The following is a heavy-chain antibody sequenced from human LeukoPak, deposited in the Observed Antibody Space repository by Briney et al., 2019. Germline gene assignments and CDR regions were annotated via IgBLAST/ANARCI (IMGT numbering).Heavy chain of an antibody. D-gene: IGHD3-16*02. CDR2: ISGSGGST. V-gene: IGHV3-23*01. CDR3: AKEDDYVWGSYRPFDY. CDR1: GFTFSSYA. J-gene: IGHJ4*02. Sequence: PGGSLRLSCAASGFTFSSYAMSWVRQAPGKGLEWVSAISGSGGSTYYADSVKGRFTISRDNSKNTLYPQMNSLRAEDTAVYYCAKEDDYVWGSYRPFDYWGQGTLVIVSS.